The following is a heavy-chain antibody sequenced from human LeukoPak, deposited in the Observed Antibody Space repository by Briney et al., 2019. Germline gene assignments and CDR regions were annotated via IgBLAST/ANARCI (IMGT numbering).Heavy chain of an antibody. CDR2: IYYSGST. CDR1: GGSISSSRYY. J-gene: IGHJ4*02. Sequence: SETLSLTCTVSGGSISSSRYYWGWIRQPPGKGLEWIGSIYYSGSTYYNPSLKSRVTISVDTSKNQFSLKLSSVTAADTAVYYCASIPYYDSSGYVDYWGQGTLVTVSS. CDR3: ASIPYYDSSGYVDY. V-gene: IGHV4-39*01. D-gene: IGHD3-22*01.